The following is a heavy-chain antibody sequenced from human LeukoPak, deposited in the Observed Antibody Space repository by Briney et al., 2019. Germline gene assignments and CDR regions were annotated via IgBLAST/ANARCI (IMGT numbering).Heavy chain of an antibody. CDR3: ARDLYYGSGPLRNYYGMDV. Sequence: PGGSLRLSCAASGFTFSSYSMNWVRQAPGKGLEWVPSISSSSSYIYYADSVNGRFTISRDNAKNSLYLQMNSLRAEDTAVYYCARDLYYGSGPLRNYYGMDVWGQGTTVTVSS. V-gene: IGHV3-21*01. D-gene: IGHD3-10*01. CDR1: GFTFSSYS. J-gene: IGHJ6*02. CDR2: ISSSSSYI.